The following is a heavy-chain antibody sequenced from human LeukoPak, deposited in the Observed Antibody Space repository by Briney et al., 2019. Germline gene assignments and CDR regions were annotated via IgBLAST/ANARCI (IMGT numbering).Heavy chain of an antibody. J-gene: IGHJ4*02. Sequence: GGSLRLSCAASGFTLSSYAMTWVRQAPGRGLEWVSSVDGGGGGTYYADSVKGRFTISRDNSKNTLYLQMNSLRAEDTAVYYCAVDTAMVPVYWGQGTLVTVSS. V-gene: IGHV3-23*01. CDR2: VDGGGGGT. CDR3: AVDTAMVPVY. D-gene: IGHD5-18*01. CDR1: GFTLSSYA.